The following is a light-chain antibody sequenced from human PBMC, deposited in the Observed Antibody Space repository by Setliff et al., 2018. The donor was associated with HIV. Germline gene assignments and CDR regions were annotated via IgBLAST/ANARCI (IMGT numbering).Light chain of an antibody. J-gene: IGLJ1*01. CDR3: SSYTSSIPLYV. Sequence: QSALTQPASVSGSPGQTITISCTGTSSDVRTYNFVSWYQQHPGEAPKLIIYDVSYRPSGVSNRFSGSKSANTASLTISGLQAEDEAHYYCSSYTSSIPLYVFGTGTKV. CDR2: DVS. CDR1: SSDVRTYNF. V-gene: IGLV2-14*03.